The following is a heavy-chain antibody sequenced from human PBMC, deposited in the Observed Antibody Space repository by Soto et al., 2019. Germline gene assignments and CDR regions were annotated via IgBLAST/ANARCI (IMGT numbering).Heavy chain of an antibody. J-gene: IGHJ4*02. CDR3: AKVGATFFYFDY. D-gene: IGHD1-26*01. CDR2: ISGSGGST. Sequence: PGGSLRLSCAASGFTFSSYVLSWVRQAPGKGLEWVSAISGSGGSTYYADSVKGRFTISRDNSKNTLYLQMNSLRAEDTAVYYCAKVGATFFYFDYWGQGTLVTVSS. CDR1: GFTFSSYV. V-gene: IGHV3-23*01.